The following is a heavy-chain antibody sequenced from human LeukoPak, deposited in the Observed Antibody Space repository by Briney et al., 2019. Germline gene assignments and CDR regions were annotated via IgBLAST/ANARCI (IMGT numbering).Heavy chain of an antibody. Sequence: PGESLKISCKGSGYSFSSYWIAWVRQMPGKGLEWMGIIYPRDSRTTYSPSFQGQVTISADKSISTAYLQWSSLKASDTAMYYCARHLRLWQNWFDPWGQGTLVTVSS. CDR2: IYPRDSRT. V-gene: IGHV5-51*01. D-gene: IGHD5-18*01. CDR1: GYSFSSYW. CDR3: ARHLRLWQNWFDP. J-gene: IGHJ5*02.